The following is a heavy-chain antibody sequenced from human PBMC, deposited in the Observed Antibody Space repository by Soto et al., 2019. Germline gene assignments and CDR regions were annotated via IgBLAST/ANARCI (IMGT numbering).Heavy chain of an antibody. J-gene: IGHJ4*02. Sequence: GGSLRLSCAASGFTFNTYWMHWVRQAPGKGLVWVSRIDGDGTRTNYADAVEGQFTISRDNAKNTLYLQVNSLRAEDTAMYYCAKGASGDHPFRWGQGTLVTV. V-gene: IGHV3-74*01. CDR1: GFTFNTYW. D-gene: IGHD6-19*01. CDR2: IDGDGTRT. CDR3: AKGASGDHPFR.